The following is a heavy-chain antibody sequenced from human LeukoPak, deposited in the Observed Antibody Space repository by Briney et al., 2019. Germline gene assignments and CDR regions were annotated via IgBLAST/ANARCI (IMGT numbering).Heavy chain of an antibody. D-gene: IGHD3-22*01. CDR2: ISGSGGTT. V-gene: IGHV3-23*01. Sequence: GGSLRLSCAASGFTFSSYAMSWVRQAPGKGLEWVSAISGSGGTTYYADSVKGRFTISRDNSKNTLYLQMNSLRAEDTAVYYCASFRPGNGGGYYYDWGQGTLVTVSS. CDR3: ASFRPGNGGGYYYD. J-gene: IGHJ4*02. CDR1: GFTFSSYA.